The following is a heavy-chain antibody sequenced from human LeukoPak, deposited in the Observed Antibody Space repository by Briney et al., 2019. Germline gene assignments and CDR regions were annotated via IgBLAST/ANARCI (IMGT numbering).Heavy chain of an antibody. D-gene: IGHD3-22*01. Sequence: GGSPRLSCAASGFTFSSYAMSWVRQAPGKGLEWVSAISGSGGSTYYADSVKGRFTISRDNSKNTLYLQMNSLRAEDTAVYYCAKDRARITMIVVVTNFDYWGQGTLVTVSS. V-gene: IGHV3-23*01. J-gene: IGHJ4*02. CDR1: GFTFSSYA. CDR3: AKDRARITMIVVVTNFDY. CDR2: ISGSGGST.